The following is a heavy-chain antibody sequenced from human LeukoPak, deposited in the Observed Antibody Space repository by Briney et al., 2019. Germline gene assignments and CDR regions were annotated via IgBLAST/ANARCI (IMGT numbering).Heavy chain of an antibody. CDR1: GGSISSYY. Sequence: SETLSLTCTVSGGSISSYYWSWIRQPPGKGLEWIGYNSGSTNYNPSLKSRVTISVDTSKNQFSLKLSSVTAADTAVYYCARHGSVSSGALVWGQGTLDTVSS. CDR3: ARHGSVSSGALV. J-gene: IGHJ4*02. CDR2: NSGST. D-gene: IGHD3-22*01. V-gene: IGHV4-59*08.